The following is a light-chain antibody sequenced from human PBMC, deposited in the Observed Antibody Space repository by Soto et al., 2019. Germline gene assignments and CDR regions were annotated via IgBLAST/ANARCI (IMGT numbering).Light chain of an antibody. Sequence: AIRMTQSPSSLSASTGDRVTITCRESQGISSYLAWYQQKPGKAPKLLIYAASTLQSGVPSRFSGSGSGTDFTLTISGLQSEDFATYYCQQYYSYPLTFGQGTKVEIK. CDR2: AAS. CDR3: QQYYSYPLT. J-gene: IGKJ1*01. V-gene: IGKV1-8*01. CDR1: QGISSY.